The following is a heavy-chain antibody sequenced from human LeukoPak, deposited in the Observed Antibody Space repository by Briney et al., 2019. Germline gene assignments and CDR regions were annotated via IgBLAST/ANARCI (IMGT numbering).Heavy chain of an antibody. CDR2: ISGSGGST. Sequence: PGGSLRLSCAASGFTFSSYAMSWVRQAPGKGLEWVSAISGSGGSTYCADSVKGRFTISRDNSKNTLYLQMNSLRAEDTAVYYWAKDPPPITDFDRASPGFDYWGQGTLVTVS. CDR3: AKDPPPITDFDRASPGFDY. CDR1: GFTFSSYA. J-gene: IGHJ4*02. V-gene: IGHV3-23*01. D-gene: IGHD3-3*01.